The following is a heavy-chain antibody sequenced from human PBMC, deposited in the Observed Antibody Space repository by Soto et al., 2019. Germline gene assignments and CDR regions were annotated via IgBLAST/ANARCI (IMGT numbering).Heavy chain of an antibody. CDR1: GGTFSSYA. J-gene: IGHJ6*02. D-gene: IGHD3-3*01. Sequence: QVQLVQSGAEVKKPGSSVKVSCKASGGTFSSYAISWVRQAPGQGLEWMGGIIPIFGTANYAQKFQGRVTITADESTSTAYMELSSLRSEDTAVYYCARGAIFGVGDPYYYDGMDVWGQGTTVTVSS. CDR3: ARGAIFGVGDPYYYDGMDV. CDR2: IIPIFGTA. V-gene: IGHV1-69*01.